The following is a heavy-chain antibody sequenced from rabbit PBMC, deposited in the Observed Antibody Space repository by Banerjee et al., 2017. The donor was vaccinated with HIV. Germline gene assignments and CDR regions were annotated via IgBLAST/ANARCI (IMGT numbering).Heavy chain of an antibody. CDR1: GFTFSRYW. CDR3: ARHLHGINGYSFDL. D-gene: IGHD3-1*01. CDR2: IDIGDGT. Sequence: QSLGESGGDLVKPGASLTLTCTASGFTFSRYWMCWVRQAPGKGLEWIGCIDIGDGTHYASWAKGRFTVSKTSSTTVTLQMTSPTAADTATYFCARHLHGINGYSFDLWGQGTLVTVS. J-gene: IGHJ6*01. V-gene: IGHV1S40*01.